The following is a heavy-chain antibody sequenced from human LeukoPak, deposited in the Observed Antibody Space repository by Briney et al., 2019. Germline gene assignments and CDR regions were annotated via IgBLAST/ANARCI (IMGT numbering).Heavy chain of an antibody. V-gene: IGHV4-31*03. CDR3: ARGLTESEFDS. D-gene: IGHD7-27*01. CDR1: GGSISGSRYY. CDR2: IYYSGST. J-gene: IGHJ5*01. Sequence: SETLSLTCTVSGGSISGSRYYWSWIRQHPGKGLEWIGYIYYSGSTYYNPSLKSRVTISVDTSKNQFSLKLSSVTAADTAVYYCARGLTESEFDSWGQGTLVTVSS.